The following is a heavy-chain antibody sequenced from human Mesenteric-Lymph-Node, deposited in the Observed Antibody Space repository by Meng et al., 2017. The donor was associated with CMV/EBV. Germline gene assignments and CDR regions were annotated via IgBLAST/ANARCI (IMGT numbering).Heavy chain of an antibody. CDR1: GFIFTNYW. Sequence: GESLKISCAASGFIFTNYWMSWVRQAPGKGLEWVAFIRFDGSNEYYADSVKGRFTISRDNSKNTLYVQMNSLRTEDTAVYYCAKSYYYDTSGYYDALHVWGQGTLVTVSS. CDR2: IRFDGSNE. J-gene: IGHJ3*01. D-gene: IGHD3-22*01. CDR3: AKSYYYDTSGYYDALHV. V-gene: IGHV3-30*02.